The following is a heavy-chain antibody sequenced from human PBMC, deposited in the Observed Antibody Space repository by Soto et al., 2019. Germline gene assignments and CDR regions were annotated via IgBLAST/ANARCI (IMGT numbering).Heavy chain of an antibody. Sequence: QVQLVESGGGVVQPGRSLRLSCAASGFTFSSYGMYWVRQAPGKGLEWVAVISYDGSTTYYADSVKGRFTISRDNSKKMRYRQRHSLKAVHTARYYCAKERPRHLAVPGDDFHYWGQGSQVTVSS. V-gene: IGHV3-30*18. D-gene: IGHD6-19*01. CDR2: ISYDGSTT. CDR1: GFTFSSYG. CDR3: AKERPRHLAVPGDDFHY. J-gene: IGHJ4*02.